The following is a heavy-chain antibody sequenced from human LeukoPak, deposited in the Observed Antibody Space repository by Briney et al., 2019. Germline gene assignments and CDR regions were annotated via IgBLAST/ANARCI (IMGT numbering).Heavy chain of an antibody. CDR3: ARESVGYKTSGQAYYFGMDV. CDR2: INPNSGGT. D-gene: IGHD1-14*01. Sequence: ASVKVSCKASGHTFTGYYMNWVRQAPGQGPEWMGGINPNSGGTSYAHKFQGRVTMTRDTSISTAYLELSRLTSDDTAVYYCARESVGYKTSGQAYYFGMDVWGLGTTVTVSS. J-gene: IGHJ6*02. CDR1: GHTFTGYY. V-gene: IGHV1-2*02.